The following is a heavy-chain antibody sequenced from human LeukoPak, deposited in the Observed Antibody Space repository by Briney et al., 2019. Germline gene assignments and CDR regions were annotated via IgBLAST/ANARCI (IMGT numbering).Heavy chain of an antibody. J-gene: IGHJ4*02. V-gene: IGHV3-23*01. D-gene: IGHD3-9*01. CDR3: ARGGSDFDWLLYSDY. CDR1: GFTFSSYA. Sequence: PGGSLRLSCAASGFTFSSYAMSWVRQAPGKGLEWVSAISGSGGSTYYADSVKGRFTISRDNSKNTLYLQMNSLRAEDTAVYYCARGGSDFDWLLYSDYWGQGTLVTVSS. CDR2: ISGSGGST.